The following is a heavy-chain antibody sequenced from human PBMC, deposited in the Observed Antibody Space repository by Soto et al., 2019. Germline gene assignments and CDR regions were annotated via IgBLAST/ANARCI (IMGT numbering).Heavy chain of an antibody. V-gene: IGHV4-31*03. Sequence: SETLSLTCTVSGGSISSGGYYWSWIRQHPGKGLEWIGYFYYSGSTYYNPSLKSRVTISVDTSKNQFSLKLSSVTAADTAVYYCAGDSSSWYLIPAYYYGMDVWGQGTTVTVSS. CDR1: GGSISSGGYY. CDR2: FYYSGST. J-gene: IGHJ6*02. CDR3: AGDSSSWYLIPAYYYGMDV. D-gene: IGHD6-13*01.